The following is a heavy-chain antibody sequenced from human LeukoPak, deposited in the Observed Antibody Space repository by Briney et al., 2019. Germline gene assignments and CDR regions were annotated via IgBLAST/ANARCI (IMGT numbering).Heavy chain of an antibody. J-gene: IGHJ4*02. CDR1: GYTFTGYY. Sequence: ASVKVSCKASGYTFTGYYVHWVRQAPGQGLEWMGWINPNSGGTNYAQKFQGRVTMTRDTSISTAYMELSRLRSDDTAVYYCARDLGFLEWLFDVVEPYFDYWGQGTLVTVSS. D-gene: IGHD3-3*01. V-gene: IGHV1-2*02. CDR2: INPNSGGT. CDR3: ARDLGFLEWLFDVVEPYFDY.